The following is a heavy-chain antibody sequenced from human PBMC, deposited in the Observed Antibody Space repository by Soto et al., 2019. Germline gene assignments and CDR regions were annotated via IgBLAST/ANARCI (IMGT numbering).Heavy chain of an antibody. CDR2: IIPIFGTA. V-gene: IGHV1-69*13. J-gene: IGHJ4*02. CDR1: GGTFSSYA. CDR3: AAYSNYEGSPFDY. Sequence: SVKVSCKXSGGTFSSYAISWVRQAPGQGLEWMGGIIPIFGTANYAQKFQGRVTITADESTSTAYMELSSLRSEDTAVYYCAAYSNYEGSPFDYWGQGTLVTVSS. D-gene: IGHD4-4*01.